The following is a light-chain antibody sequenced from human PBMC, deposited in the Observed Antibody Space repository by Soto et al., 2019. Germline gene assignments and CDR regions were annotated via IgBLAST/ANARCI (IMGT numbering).Light chain of an antibody. CDR2: AAS. Sequence: ERVMTQSPATLSVSPGERANLPCRASQSVSNNLAWYQQKPGQAPRVLIYAASARATAIPARFSGSGSGTDFTLTIGRLEPEDSAVYYCQQYGSSPLTFGQGTRLEIK. CDR1: QSVSNN. J-gene: IGKJ5*01. CDR3: QQYGSSPLT. V-gene: IGKV3-15*01.